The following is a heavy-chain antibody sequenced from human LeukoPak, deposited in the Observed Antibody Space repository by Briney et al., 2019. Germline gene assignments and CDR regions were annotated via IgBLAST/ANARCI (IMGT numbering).Heavy chain of an antibody. D-gene: IGHD3-22*01. J-gene: IGHJ4*02. CDR2: ISAYNGNT. CDR3: ARDRPFYDSSGYYGFDY. CDR1: GGTFTNNYA. Sequence: ASVKVSCKSSGGTFTNNYAISWVRQAPGQGLEWMGWISAYNGNTNYAQKLQGRVTMTTDTSTSTAYMELRSLRSDDTAVYYCARDRPFYDSSGYYGFDYWGQGTLVTVSS. V-gene: IGHV1-18*01.